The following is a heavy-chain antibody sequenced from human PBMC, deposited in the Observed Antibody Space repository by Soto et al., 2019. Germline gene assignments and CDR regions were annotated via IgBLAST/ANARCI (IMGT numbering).Heavy chain of an antibody. CDR1: GGSFSGYY. CDR2: INHSGST. D-gene: IGHD3-9*01. V-gene: IGHV4-34*01. CDR3: ARGQDVLRYFDGAAYYYGMDV. J-gene: IGHJ6*02. Sequence: QVQLQQWGAGLLKPSETLSLTCAVYGGSFSGYYWSWIRQPPGKGLEWIGEINHSGSTNYNPSLNSRVTISVDTSKNQFSLKLSSVTAADTAVYYCARGQDVLRYFDGAAYYYGMDVWGQGTTVTGSS.